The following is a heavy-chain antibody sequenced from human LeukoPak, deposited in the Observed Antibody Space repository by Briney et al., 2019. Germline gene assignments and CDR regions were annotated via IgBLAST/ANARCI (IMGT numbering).Heavy chain of an antibody. D-gene: IGHD4-17*01. V-gene: IGHV1-69*13. J-gene: IGHJ4*02. CDR2: IIPIFGTA. CDR1: GYTFTGYY. Sequence: APVKVSCKASGYTFTGYYMHWVRQAPGQGLEWMGGIIPIFGTANYAQKFQGRVTITADESTSTAYMELSSLRSEDTAVYYCARRPTTVTTLGPFDYWGQGTLVTVSS. CDR3: ARRPTTVTTLGPFDY.